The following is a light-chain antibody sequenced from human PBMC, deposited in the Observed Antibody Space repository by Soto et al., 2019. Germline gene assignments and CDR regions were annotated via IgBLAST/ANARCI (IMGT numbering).Light chain of an antibody. V-gene: IGKV3-20*01. J-gene: IGKJ1*01. CDR3: QQYGITTWT. Sequence: EIVLTQSPGTLSLSPGERASLSCRASQTVSSSYLAWYQQKPGQAPRLLIYGTSHRAAGIPDRFGGSGSGTDFTLTISRLEPEDFAVYSCQQYGITTWTFGQGTKVEIK. CDR2: GTS. CDR1: QTVSSSY.